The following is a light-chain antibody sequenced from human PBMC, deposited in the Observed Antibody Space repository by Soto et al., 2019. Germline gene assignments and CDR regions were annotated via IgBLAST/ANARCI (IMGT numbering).Light chain of an antibody. CDR2: GTS. CDR1: QGVNGY. Sequence: EILLTQSPATLSLSPGERATPSCRASQGVNGYLAWYQQKPGLAPRLLIYGTSNRATAIPARFSGSGSGTDFTLTISSLEPEDFAVYYCQQRSNWPVTFGQGTRLEIK. V-gene: IGKV3-11*01. CDR3: QQRSNWPVT. J-gene: IGKJ5*01.